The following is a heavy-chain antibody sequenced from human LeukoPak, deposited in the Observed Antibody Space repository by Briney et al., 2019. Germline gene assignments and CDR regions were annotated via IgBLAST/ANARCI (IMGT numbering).Heavy chain of an antibody. CDR2: IYYSGST. CDR3: ARVVIAEAAGGAAAGHFDY. J-gene: IGHJ4*02. V-gene: IGHV4-59*12. D-gene: IGHD6-13*01. CDR1: GGSISSYY. Sequence: SETLSLTCTVSGGSISSYYWSWIRQPPGKGLEWIGYIYYSGSTNYNPSLKSRVTISVDTSKNQFSLRLSSVTAADTAVYYCARVVIAEAAGGAAAGHFDYWGQGTLVTVSS.